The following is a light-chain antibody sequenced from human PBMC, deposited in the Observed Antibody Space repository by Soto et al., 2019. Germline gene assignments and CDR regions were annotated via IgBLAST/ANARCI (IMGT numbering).Light chain of an antibody. CDR1: QSVSSN. CDR2: AAS. V-gene: IGKV3-15*01. CDR3: QQYNNWPSWT. J-gene: IGKJ1*01. Sequence: EIVITQSPATLSVSPGERATLSCRASQSVSSNLAWYQQKPGQAPRLLIYAASTRATGIPARFSGSGSGTEFTLTISSLQSEDFAVYYCQQYNNWPSWTFGQGTKVDI.